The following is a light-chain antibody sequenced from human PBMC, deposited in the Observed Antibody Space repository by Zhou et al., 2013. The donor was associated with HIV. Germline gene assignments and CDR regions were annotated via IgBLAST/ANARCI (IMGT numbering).Light chain of an antibody. V-gene: IGKV1-13*02. Sequence: AIQLTQSPSSLSASVGDRVTITCRASQGISSALAWYHQKPGKAPKLLIYDASSLESGVPSRFSGSGSGTDFTLTISGLRPEDFATYYCQQYNRDPRTFGQGTQLDIK. CDR3: QQYNRDPRT. CDR2: DAS. CDR1: QGISSA. J-gene: IGKJ2*01.